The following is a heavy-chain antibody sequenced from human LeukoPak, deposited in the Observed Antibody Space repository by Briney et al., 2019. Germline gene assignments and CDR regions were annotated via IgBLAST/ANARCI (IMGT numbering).Heavy chain of an antibody. CDR2: IYYSGRT. J-gene: IGHJ5*02. V-gene: IGHV4-39*07. CDR1: GASISSSSFY. Sequence: SETLSLTCTVSGASISSSSFYWGWLRQPPGKGLEWIGRIYYSGRTYYNPSLKSRVTISVDTSKNQFSLKLSSVTAADTAVYYCARKPSSSWYGGDWFDPWGQGTLVTVSS. D-gene: IGHD6-13*01. CDR3: ARKPSSSWYGGDWFDP.